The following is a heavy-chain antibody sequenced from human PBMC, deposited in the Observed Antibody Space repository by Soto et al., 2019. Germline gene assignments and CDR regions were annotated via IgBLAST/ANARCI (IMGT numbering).Heavy chain of an antibody. CDR3: ARELGNMITFGGVIVTLLGYGMDV. V-gene: IGHV1-3*01. CDR1: GYTFTSYA. CDR2: INAGNGNT. Sequence: VKVSCKASGYTFTSYAMHWVRQAPGQRLEWMGWINAGNGNTKYSQRFQGRVTITRDTSASTAYMELSSLRSEDTAVYYCARELGNMITFGGVIVTLLGYGMDVWGQGTTVTVSS. J-gene: IGHJ6*02. D-gene: IGHD3-16*02.